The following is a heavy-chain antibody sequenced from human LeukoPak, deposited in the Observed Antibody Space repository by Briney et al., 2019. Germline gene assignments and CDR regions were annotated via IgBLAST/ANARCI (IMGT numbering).Heavy chain of an antibody. CDR1: GGSISSGGYY. Sequence: SETLSLTCTVSGGSISSGGYYWSWIRQHPGKGLEWIGYIYDSGSTYYNPSLKSRVTISVDTSKNQFSLKLSSVTAADTAVYYCARGKYKWTYYFDYWGQGTLVTVSS. CDR2: IYDSGST. V-gene: IGHV4-31*03. J-gene: IGHJ4*02. CDR3: ARGKYKWTYYFDY. D-gene: IGHD1-20*01.